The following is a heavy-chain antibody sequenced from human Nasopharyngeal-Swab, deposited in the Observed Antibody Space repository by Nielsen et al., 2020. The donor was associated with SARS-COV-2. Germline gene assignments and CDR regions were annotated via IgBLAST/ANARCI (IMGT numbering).Heavy chain of an antibody. CDR1: GFTFNNYN. J-gene: IGHJ6*02. Sequence: GESLTISCAASGFTFNNYNFNWVRQAPGKGLEWVASISSSSRYIYYADSVKGRFTISRDHAKNSLYLQMNSLRAEDTAVYYCARDGLDYDFWSAYFMDVWGQGTTVTVSS. D-gene: IGHD3-3*01. CDR3: ARDGLDYDFWSAYFMDV. V-gene: IGHV3-21*01. CDR2: ISSSSRYI.